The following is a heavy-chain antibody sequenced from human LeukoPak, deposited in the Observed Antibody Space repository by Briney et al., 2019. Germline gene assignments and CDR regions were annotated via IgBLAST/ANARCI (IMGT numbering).Heavy chain of an antibody. V-gene: IGHV4-34*01. CDR2: INHSGST. D-gene: IGHD3/OR15-3a*01. CDR1: GGSFSGYY. J-gene: IGHJ6*02. Sequence: SETLSLTCAVYGGSFSGYYWSWIRQPPGKGLEWIGEINHSGSTNYNPSLKSRVTISVDTSKNQFSLKLSSVTAADTAVYYCARGILVFGLYYYYGMDVWGQGTTVTVSS. CDR3: ARGILVFGLYYYYGMDV.